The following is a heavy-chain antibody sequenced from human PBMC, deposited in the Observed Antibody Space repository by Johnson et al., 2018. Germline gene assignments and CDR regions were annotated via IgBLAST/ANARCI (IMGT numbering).Heavy chain of an antibody. J-gene: IGHJ1*01. CDR2: ISYDGSNK. CDR1: GFTFSSYA. Sequence: QVQLVETGGGVVQPGRSLRLSCAASGFTFSSYAMHWVRQAPGKWLEWVAVISYDGSNKYYADSVKGRFTISRENSKNTLYLQMNSRRAEDTAVYYCARDRSWFRPSGTTHAEYFQHWGQGTLVTVSS. CDR3: ARDRSWFRPSGTTHAEYFQH. D-gene: IGHD3-10*01. V-gene: IGHV3-30-3*01.